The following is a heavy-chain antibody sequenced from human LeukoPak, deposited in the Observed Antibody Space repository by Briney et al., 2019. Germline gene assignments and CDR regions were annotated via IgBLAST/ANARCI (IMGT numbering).Heavy chain of an antibody. D-gene: IGHD3-3*02. CDR1: GGSFSGYY. Sequence: SETLSLTCAVYGGSFSGYYWSWIRQPPGKGLEWIGEINHSGSTNYNPSLKSRDTISVDTSKNQFSLKLSSVTAADTAVYYCARRGEPVLVLRGFDYWGQGTLVTVSS. J-gene: IGHJ4*02. V-gene: IGHV4-34*01. CDR2: INHSGST. CDR3: ARRGEPVLVLRGFDY.